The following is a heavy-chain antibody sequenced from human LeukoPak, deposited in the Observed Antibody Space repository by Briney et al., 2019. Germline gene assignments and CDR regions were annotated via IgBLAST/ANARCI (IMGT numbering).Heavy chain of an antibody. V-gene: IGHV3-33*01. CDR1: GFTFTTYG. CDR3: AAGEPYVY. J-gene: IGHJ4*02. CDR2: IWYDGSNK. D-gene: IGHD1-14*01. Sequence: GRSLRLSCAASGFTFTTYGMHWVRQAPGKGLEWVAIIWYDGSNKYYADSVKGRFTISRDNSKNTLYLQMNSLRAEDTAVYYCAAGEPYVYWGQGTLVTVSS.